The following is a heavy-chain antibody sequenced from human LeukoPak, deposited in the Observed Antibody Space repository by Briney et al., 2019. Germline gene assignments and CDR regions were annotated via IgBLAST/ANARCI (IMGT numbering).Heavy chain of an antibody. CDR3: ARVAFSSGWELYYYMDV. CDR2: ISSSGSTI. J-gene: IGHJ6*03. V-gene: IGHV3-48*03. CDR1: GFTFSSYE. D-gene: IGHD6-19*01. Sequence: GGSLRLSCAASGFTFSSYEMNWVRQAPGKGLEWVSYISSSGSTIYYADSVKGRFTISRDNAKNSLYLQMNNLRAEDTAVYYCARVAFSSGWELYYYMDVWGKGTTVTISS.